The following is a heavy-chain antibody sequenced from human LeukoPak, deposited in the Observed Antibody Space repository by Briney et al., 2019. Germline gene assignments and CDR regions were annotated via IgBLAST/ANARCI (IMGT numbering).Heavy chain of an antibody. CDR1: DDSITMYY. CDR2: VDHTGST. J-gene: IGHJ6*03. Sequence: SETLSLTYTVSDDSITMYYWTWIRQPPGKGLEWIGYVDHTGSTKFNPSLNGRVSISRDTSNNFFSLRLRSVTAADTAVYFCARGRVSSSTWYSTYYYFFYMDFWGKGTTVTSP. V-gene: IGHV4-59*01. CDR3: ARGRVSSSTWYSTYYYFFYMDF. D-gene: IGHD4-11*01.